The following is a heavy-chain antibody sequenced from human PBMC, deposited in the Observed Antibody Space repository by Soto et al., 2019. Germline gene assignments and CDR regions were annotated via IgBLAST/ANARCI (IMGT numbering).Heavy chain of an antibody. CDR3: ARPADYGDYGILFDY. J-gene: IGHJ4*02. Sequence: GESLKISCKGSGYSFTSYWIGWVRQMPGKGLEWMGIIYPGDSDTRYSPSFQGQVTISADKSISTAYLQWSSLKASDTAMYYCARPADYGDYGILFDYWGQGTLVTXSS. CDR1: GYSFTSYW. CDR2: IYPGDSDT. D-gene: IGHD4-17*01. V-gene: IGHV5-51*01.